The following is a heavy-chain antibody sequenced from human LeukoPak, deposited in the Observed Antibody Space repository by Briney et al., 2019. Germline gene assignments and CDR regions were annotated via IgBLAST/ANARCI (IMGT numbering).Heavy chain of an antibody. J-gene: IGHJ4*02. Sequence: GRSLRLSCAASGFTFSSYGMHWVRQAPGKGLEWVAVIWYDGSNKYYADSAKGRFTISRDNSKNTLYLQTNSLRAEDTAVYYCARDMPSSWAGTGFDFDYWGQGTLVTVSS. D-gene: IGHD2-2*01. CDR1: GFTFSSYG. CDR3: ARDMPSSWAGTGFDFDY. CDR2: IWYDGSNK. V-gene: IGHV3-33*01.